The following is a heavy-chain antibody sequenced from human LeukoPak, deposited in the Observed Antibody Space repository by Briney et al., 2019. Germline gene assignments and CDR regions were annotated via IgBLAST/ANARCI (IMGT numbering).Heavy chain of an antibody. CDR3: ARERGDSGCDY. J-gene: IGHJ4*02. D-gene: IGHD3-22*01. Sequence: ASVKVSCKASGYTFTSYGISWVRQAPGQGLEWMGWINPNSGGTNYAQKFQGRVTMTRDTSISTAYMELSSLRSEDTAVYYCARERGDSGCDYWGQGTLVTVSS. V-gene: IGHV1-2*02. CDR2: INPNSGGT. CDR1: GYTFTSYG.